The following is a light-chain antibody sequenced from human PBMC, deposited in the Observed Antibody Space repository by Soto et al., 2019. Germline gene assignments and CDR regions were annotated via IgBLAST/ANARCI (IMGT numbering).Light chain of an antibody. CDR3: AAWDDSLDGPI. J-gene: IGLJ1*01. Sequence: QSVLTQPPSASGTPGQRVIISCSGSSSNIGSNSVNWYQQLPGTAPKLLIYNNNQRPSGVPDRFSGSKSGTSASLGISGLQSEDESDYYCAAWDDSLDGPIFGTGTKVT. V-gene: IGLV1-44*01. CDR2: NNN. CDR1: SSNIGSNS.